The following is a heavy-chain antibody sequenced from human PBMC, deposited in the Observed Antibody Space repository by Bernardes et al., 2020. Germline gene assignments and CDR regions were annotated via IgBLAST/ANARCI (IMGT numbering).Heavy chain of an antibody. CDR2: ISGSAGSR. Sequence: GGSLRLSCAASGYNFSSYAMTWVRQAPGKGLEWVSAISGSAGSRYYADSLKGRFTISRDNSKNTLYLQMNSLRAEDTAVYYCARSRDYGDFGGILRGYWFDYWGQGTLVTVSS. J-gene: IGHJ4*02. CDR3: ARSRDYGDFGGILRGYWFDY. CDR1: GYNFSSYA. D-gene: IGHD4-17*01. V-gene: IGHV3-23*01.